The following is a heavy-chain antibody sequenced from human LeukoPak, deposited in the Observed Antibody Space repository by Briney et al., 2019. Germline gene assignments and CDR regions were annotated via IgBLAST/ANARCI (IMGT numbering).Heavy chain of an antibody. CDR3: ARERTSAYYDSSGSAFDI. CDR2: IYYSGST. J-gene: IGHJ3*02. Sequence: PSETLSLTCAVSGDSISSYYWSWIRQPPGKGLEWIGDIYYSGSTNYNPSLMSRVTISVDTSKNQFSQKLSSVTAADTAVYYCARERTSAYYDSSGSAFDIWGQGTMVTVSS. V-gene: IGHV4-59*01. D-gene: IGHD3-22*01. CDR1: GDSISSYY.